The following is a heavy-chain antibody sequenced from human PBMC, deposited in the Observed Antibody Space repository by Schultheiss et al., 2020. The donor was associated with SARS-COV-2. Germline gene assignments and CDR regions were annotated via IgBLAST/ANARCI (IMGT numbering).Heavy chain of an antibody. D-gene: IGHD6-6*01. CDR3: AKDITHSSSMRYYYGMDV. J-gene: IGHJ6*02. CDR2: ISWNSGGI. V-gene: IGHV3-9*01. CDR1: GFTFSSYD. Sequence: GGSLRLSCAASGFTFSSYDMHWVRQAPGKGLEWVSGISWNSGGIGYADSVKGRFTISRDNAKNSLYLQMNSLRAEDTAVYYCAKDITHSSSMRYYYGMDVWGQGTTVTVSS.